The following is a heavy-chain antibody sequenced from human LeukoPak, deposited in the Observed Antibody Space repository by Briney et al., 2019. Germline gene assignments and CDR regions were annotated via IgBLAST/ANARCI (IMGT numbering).Heavy chain of an antibody. D-gene: IGHD3-10*01. CDR2: ISGSGGST. CDR3: SKGLEYGSGSYFDY. Sequence: GGSLRLSCAASGFTFSSYAMSWVRQAPGKGLEWVSAISGSGGSTYYADSVKGRFTISRDNSKNTLYLKMNSLRAEDTGVYYCSKGLEYGSGSYFDYWGQGTLVTVSS. CDR1: GFTFSSYA. J-gene: IGHJ4*02. V-gene: IGHV3-23*01.